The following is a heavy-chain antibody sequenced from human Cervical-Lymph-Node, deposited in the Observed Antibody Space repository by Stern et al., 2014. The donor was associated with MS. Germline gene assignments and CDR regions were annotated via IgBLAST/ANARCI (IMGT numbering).Heavy chain of an antibody. CDR3: ARAPRRGYCAFDV. J-gene: IGHJ3*01. Sequence: VQLVESGGGVVQPGRSLTLSCAASEFTFRTYAIHWVRQAPGKGLEWVTVISNDGTNKYYADSVKGRFTISRDNSKNTVYLQMNGLRLDDTAVYYCARAPRRGYCAFDVWGQGTMVTVSS. V-gene: IGHV3-30-3*01. CDR2: ISNDGTNK. D-gene: IGHD5-12*01. CDR1: EFTFRTYA.